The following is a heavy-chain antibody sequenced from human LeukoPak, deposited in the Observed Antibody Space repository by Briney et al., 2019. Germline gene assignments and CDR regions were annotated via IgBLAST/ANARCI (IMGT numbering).Heavy chain of an antibody. D-gene: IGHD1-26*01. CDR2: IYTSGST. V-gene: IGHV4-4*07. Sequence: PSETLSLTCTVSGGSISSYYWSWIRQPAGKGLEWIGRIYTSGSTNYNPSLKSRVTMSVDTSKNQFSLKLSSVTAADTAVYYCARDGRWELPDAFDIWGQGTMVAVSS. J-gene: IGHJ3*02. CDR3: ARDGRWELPDAFDI. CDR1: GGSISSYY.